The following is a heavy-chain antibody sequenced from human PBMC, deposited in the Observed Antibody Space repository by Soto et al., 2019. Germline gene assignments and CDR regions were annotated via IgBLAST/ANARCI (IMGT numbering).Heavy chain of an antibody. CDR2: IWYDGSNK. D-gene: IGHD2-21*01. CDR1: GFTFSSYG. V-gene: IGHV3-33*01. CDR3: ARALFRYYYYIDV. J-gene: IGHJ6*02. Sequence: PGGSLRLSCAASGFTFSSYGMHWVLQAPGKGLEWVAVIWYDGSNKYYADSVKGRFTVSRDNSKNTLYLHLHTLRAEDTAVYYCARALFRYYYYIDVWGQGTTVTVSS.